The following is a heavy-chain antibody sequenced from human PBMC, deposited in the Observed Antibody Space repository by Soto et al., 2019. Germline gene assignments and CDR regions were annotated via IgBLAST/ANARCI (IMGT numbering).Heavy chain of an antibody. CDR3: ARGLILWFGELTRRGGYYYYVDV. CDR1: GWSFSGYQ. CDR2: INDSGNI. V-gene: IGHV4-34*01. D-gene: IGHD3-10*01. Sequence: QVQLQQWGAGLLKPSETLSLTCAVYGWSFSGYQWTWIRQTPGMGLEWIGEINDSGNINYNPSLKSRVTILVDTAKKQISLKLSSVTAADTAVYYCARGLILWFGELTRRGGYYYYVDVWGKGTTVTVSS. J-gene: IGHJ6*03.